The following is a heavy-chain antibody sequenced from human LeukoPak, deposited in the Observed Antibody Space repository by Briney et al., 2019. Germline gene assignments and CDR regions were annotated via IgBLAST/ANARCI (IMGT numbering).Heavy chain of an antibody. CDR3: SSDGCGGGSWHPPDWYSDG. Sequence: GGSLRLSCAASGFTFSNYPMHWVRQAPGKGLEYVSGISTNGGTTYYPNSVKGRFTISRDNSKNTLYLQMGSLRAEDMALYYCSSDGCGGGSWHPPDWYSDGWGRGSPAT. D-gene: IGHD2-15*01. CDR2: ISTNGGTT. CDR1: GFTFSNYP. V-gene: IGHV3-64*01. J-gene: IGHJ2*01.